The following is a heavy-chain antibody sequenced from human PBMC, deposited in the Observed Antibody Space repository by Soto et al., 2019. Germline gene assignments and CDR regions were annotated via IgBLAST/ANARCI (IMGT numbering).Heavy chain of an antibody. Sequence: GSLRLSCAASGFTVSSNYMSWVRQAPGKGLEWVSVIYSGDSTYYADSVKGRFTISRDNPKNTLYLQMNSLRAEDTAVYYCARGGGTGLDDAFDIWGQGTMVTVSS. J-gene: IGHJ3*02. CDR2: IYSGDST. CDR1: GFTVSSNY. V-gene: IGHV3-53*01. D-gene: IGHD2-15*01. CDR3: ARGGGTGLDDAFDI.